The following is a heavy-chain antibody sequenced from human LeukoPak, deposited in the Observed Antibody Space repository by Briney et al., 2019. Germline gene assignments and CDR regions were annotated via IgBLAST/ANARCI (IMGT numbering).Heavy chain of an antibody. V-gene: IGHV4-39*02. CDR1: GGSISSSSYY. D-gene: IGHD2-2*01. J-gene: IGHJ3*02. CDR2: IFYSGSA. CDR3: ARDGGYCSSNSCLGTFDI. Sequence: SETLSLTCTVSGGSISSSSYYWGWIRQPPGKGLEWIGSIFYSGSAYYNPSLKSRVTISVDTSKKHFSLKLSSVTAADTAVYYCARDGGYCSSNSCLGTFDIWGQGTMVTVSS.